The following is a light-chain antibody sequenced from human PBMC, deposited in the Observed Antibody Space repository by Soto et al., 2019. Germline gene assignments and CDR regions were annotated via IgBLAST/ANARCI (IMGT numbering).Light chain of an antibody. CDR2: DAF. Sequence: EIVLTQSPATLSLSPGERATLSCRASQSVSSFLAWYQQKPGQTPRLLIYDAFNRATGIPARFSGSGSGTDFTLTISSLEPEEVAVYYCLQRSTWPLTFGGGTKVEIK. CDR3: LQRSTWPLT. CDR1: QSVSSF. V-gene: IGKV3-11*01. J-gene: IGKJ4*01.